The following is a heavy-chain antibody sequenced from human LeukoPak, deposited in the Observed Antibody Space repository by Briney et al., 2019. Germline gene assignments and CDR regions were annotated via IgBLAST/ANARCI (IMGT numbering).Heavy chain of an antibody. D-gene: IGHD3-3*01. CDR2: IYYSGST. CDR1: GGSISSSSYY. Sequence: PSETLSLTCTVSGGSISSSSYYWGWIRQPPGKGLEWIGSIYYSGSTYYNPSLKSRVTISVDTSKNQFSLKLSSVTAADTAVYYCARGRDFWSGYWSGFDPWGQGTLVTVSS. V-gene: IGHV4-39*07. CDR3: ARGRDFWSGYWSGFDP. J-gene: IGHJ5*02.